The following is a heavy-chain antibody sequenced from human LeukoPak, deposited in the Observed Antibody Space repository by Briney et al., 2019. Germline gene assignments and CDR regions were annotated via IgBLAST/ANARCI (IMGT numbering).Heavy chain of an antibody. V-gene: IGHV3-23*01. CDR1: GFNFRNFA. CDR3: AKAADSSGFYYLFDY. D-gene: IGHD3-22*01. CDR2: LSASGGNT. J-gene: IGHJ4*02. Sequence: PGGSLRLSCAASGFNFRNFAMSWVRQAPGKGLEWVSSLSASGGNTYYADSVKGRSTISRDNSKNTLYLQMNSLRADDTAVFYCAKAADSSGFYYLFDYWGQGALVTVSS.